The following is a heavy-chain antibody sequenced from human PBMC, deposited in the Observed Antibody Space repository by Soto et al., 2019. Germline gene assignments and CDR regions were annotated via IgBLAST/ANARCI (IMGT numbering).Heavy chain of an antibody. V-gene: IGHV1-3*01. CDR2: INAGNGNT. J-gene: IGHJ3*02. D-gene: IGHD3-3*01. CDR3: ARTNDFWSGYPDAFDI. CDR1: GYTFTSYA. Sequence: ASVKVSCKASGYTFTSYAMHWVRQAPGQRLEWMGWINAGNGNTKYSQKFQGRVTITRDTSASTAYMELSSLRSEDTAVYYCARTNDFWSGYPDAFDIWGQGTMVTVSS.